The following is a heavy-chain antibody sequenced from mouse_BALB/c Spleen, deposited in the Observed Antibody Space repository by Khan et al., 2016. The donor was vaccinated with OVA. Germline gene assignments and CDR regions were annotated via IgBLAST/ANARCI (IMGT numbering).Heavy chain of an antibody. CDR3: ARWASYWYFDV. Sequence: QIQLVQSGPELKKPGETVKISCKASGYTFTNYGMNWVKQAPGQGLKWMGWINTYTGAPTYTDDFKGRFAFSLETFASTAYLQINNLTNEEMATDFCARWASYWYFDVWGAGTTVTVSS. CDR1: GYTFTNYG. CDR2: INTYTGAP. J-gene: IGHJ1*01. V-gene: IGHV9-1*02.